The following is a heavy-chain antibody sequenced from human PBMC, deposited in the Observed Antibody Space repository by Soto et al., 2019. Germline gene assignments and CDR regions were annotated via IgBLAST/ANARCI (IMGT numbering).Heavy chain of an antibody. CDR2: INAGNGNT. V-gene: IGHV1-3*01. J-gene: IGHJ4*02. D-gene: IGHD3-9*01. CDR1: GYTFTSYA. Sequence: QVQLGQSGAEVKKPGASVKVSCKASGYTFTSYAMHWVRQAPGQRLEWMEWINAGNGNTKYSQKFQGRVTITRDTSARTAYMALSSLRSEDRAGYCCARGAWILTSLDYWGQGTLVTV. CDR3: ARGAWILTSLDY.